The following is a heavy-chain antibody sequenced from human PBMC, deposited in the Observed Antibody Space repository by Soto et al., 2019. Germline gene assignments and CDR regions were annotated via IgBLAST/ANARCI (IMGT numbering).Heavy chain of an antibody. V-gene: IGHV3-53*04. J-gene: IGHJ5*02. CDR1: GFTVSSNY. CDR2: IYSGGST. CDR3: AREVGHGWFDP. Sequence: EVQLVESGGGLVQPGGSLRLSCAASGFTVSSNYMSWVCQAPGKGLEWVSVIYSGGSTYYADSVKGRFTISRHNSKKTLYLQMNSLRAEDTAVYYCAREVGHGWFDPWGQGTLVTVSS.